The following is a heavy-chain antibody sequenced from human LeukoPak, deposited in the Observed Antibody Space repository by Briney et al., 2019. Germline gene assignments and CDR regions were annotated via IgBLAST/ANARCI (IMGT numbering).Heavy chain of an antibody. J-gene: IGHJ6*03. Sequence: ASVKVSCKASGYTFTGYGISWVRQAPGQGLEWMGWISAYNGNTNYAQKLQGRVTMTTDTSTSTAYMELRSLRSDDTAVYYCAKVMGGLDYDILTGSPDLYYYYYMDVWGKGTTVTVSS. V-gene: IGHV1-18*01. D-gene: IGHD3-9*01. CDR1: GYTFTGYG. CDR3: AKVMGGLDYDILTGSPDLYYYYYMDV. CDR2: ISAYNGNT.